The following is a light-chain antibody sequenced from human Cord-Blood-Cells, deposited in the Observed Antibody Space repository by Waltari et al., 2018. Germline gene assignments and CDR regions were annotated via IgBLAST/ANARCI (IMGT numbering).Light chain of an antibody. J-gene: IGLJ2*01. V-gene: IGLV4-69*01. Sequence: QLVLTQSPSASASLGASVKLTCTLSSGHSSYAIAWPPQQPEKGPRYLMKLNSDGSHSKGGGIPDRFSGSSSGAERYLTISSLQSEDEADYYCQTWGTGIRVFGGGTKLTVL. CDR3: QTWGTGIRV. CDR1: SGHSSYA. CDR2: LNSDGSH.